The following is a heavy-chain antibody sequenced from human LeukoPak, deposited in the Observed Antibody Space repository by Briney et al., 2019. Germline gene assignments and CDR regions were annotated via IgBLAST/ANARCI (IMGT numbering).Heavy chain of an antibody. Sequence: TSETLSLTCTVSGGSISSSSYYWGWIRQPPGKGLEWIGSIYYSGSTYYNPSLKSRVTISVDTSKNQFSLKLSSVTAADTAVYYCARGPFKDSGPFDYWGQGTLVTVSS. CDR1: GGSISSSSYY. J-gene: IGHJ4*02. V-gene: IGHV4-39*07. CDR2: IYYSGST. D-gene: IGHD2-15*01. CDR3: ARGPFKDSGPFDY.